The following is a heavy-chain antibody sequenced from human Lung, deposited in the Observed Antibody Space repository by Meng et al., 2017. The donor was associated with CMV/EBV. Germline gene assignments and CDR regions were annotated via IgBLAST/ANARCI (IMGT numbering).Heavy chain of an antibody. CDR1: GDSISSNIR. CDR3: ARGKQDAWELLAY. J-gene: IGHJ4*02. D-gene: IGHD1-26*01. CDR2: IDDSGST. Sequence: GELEESDPGLVKPSRTLSLHCGVSGDSISSNIRWTWVRQPPGKGLEWIGDIDDSGSTNYNPSLNSRISISLDKSKNHFSLKVNSVTAADTAVYYCARGKQDAWELLAYWGQGALVTVSS. V-gene: IGHV4-4*02.